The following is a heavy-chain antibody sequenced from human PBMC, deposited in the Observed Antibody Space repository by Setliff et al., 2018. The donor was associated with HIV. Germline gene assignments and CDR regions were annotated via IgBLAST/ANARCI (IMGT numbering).Heavy chain of an antibody. D-gene: IGHD1-1*01. V-gene: IGHV4-34*01. J-gene: IGHJ4*02. CDR3: ARDSEPMSGTWYDY. CDR2: VHHSGRTT. Sequence: LSLTCAVYGGPFSGYYWGWIRQSPGKGLEWIGEVHHSGRTTNYNPSPKSRVTMSVDTSKNQFSLKLTSVTAADTGTYYCARDSEPMSGTWYDYWGQGTLVTVSS. CDR1: GGPFSGYY.